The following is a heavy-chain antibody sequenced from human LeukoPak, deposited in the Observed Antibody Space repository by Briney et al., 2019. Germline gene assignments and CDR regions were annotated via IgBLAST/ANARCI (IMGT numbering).Heavy chain of an antibody. Sequence: GGSLRLSCAASGFTFSSYSMNWVRQAPGEGLEWVSSISSSSSYIYYADSVKGRFTISRDNAKNSLYLQMNSLRAEDTAVYYCARDRGGVPAAMLSSPDYWGQGTLVTVSS. CDR3: ARDRGGVPAAMLSSPDY. J-gene: IGHJ4*02. CDR2: ISSSSSYI. D-gene: IGHD2-2*01. V-gene: IGHV3-21*01. CDR1: GFTFSSYS.